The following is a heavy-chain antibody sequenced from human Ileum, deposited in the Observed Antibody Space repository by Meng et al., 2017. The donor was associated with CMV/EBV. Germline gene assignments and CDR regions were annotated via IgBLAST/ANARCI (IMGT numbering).Heavy chain of an antibody. D-gene: IGHD6-6*01. CDR2: IIPILGIA. V-gene: IGHV1-69*10. J-gene: IGHJ4*02. CDR3: ARTVIAARPSYYFDY. Sequence: SVKVSCKASVGTFSSYAISWVRQAPGQGLEWMGGIIPILGIANYAQKFQGRVTITADKSTSTDYMGLSSLRSEDTAVYYCARTVIAARPSYYFDYWGQGTLVTVSS. CDR1: VGTFSSYA.